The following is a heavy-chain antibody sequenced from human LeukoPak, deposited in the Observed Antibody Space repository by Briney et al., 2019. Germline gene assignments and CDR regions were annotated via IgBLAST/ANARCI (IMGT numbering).Heavy chain of an antibody. Sequence: GSLRLSCAVYGGSFSGYYWSWIRQPPGKGLEWIGEINHSGSTNYNPSLKSRVTISVDTSKNQFSLKLSSVTAADTAVYYCARWGIVATTLDYWGQGTLVTVSS. V-gene: IGHV4-34*01. CDR1: GGSFSGYY. J-gene: IGHJ4*02. D-gene: IGHD5-12*01. CDR3: ARWGIVATTLDY. CDR2: INHSGST.